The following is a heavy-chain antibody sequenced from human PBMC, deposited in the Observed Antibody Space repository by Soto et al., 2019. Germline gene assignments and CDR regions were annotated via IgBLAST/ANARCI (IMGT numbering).Heavy chain of an antibody. J-gene: IGHJ2*01. CDR3: ARGNHRWLQLWYFDL. Sequence: QVQLVQSGAEVKKPGSSVKVSRKASGGTFSNYPISWVRQAPGQGLEWMGGIIPIFGTVNYAQKVQGRVTITADESTSTAYMELSSLRSEDTAVYYCARGNHRWLQLWYFDLWGRGTLVTVSS. D-gene: IGHD5-12*01. CDR2: IIPIFGTV. CDR1: GGTFSNYP. V-gene: IGHV1-69*12.